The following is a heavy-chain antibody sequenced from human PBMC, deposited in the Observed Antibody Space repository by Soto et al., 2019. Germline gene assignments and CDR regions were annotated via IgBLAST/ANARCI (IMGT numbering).Heavy chain of an antibody. Sequence: EVKLVESGGGLVQPGRSLRLSCAASGFTFGDYAMHWVRQAPGKGLEWVSGIAMNTGSIGYADSVLGRFTISRDNEKSSLTPQMNSLRPEDTAVYFCAKDIFRRGWYGTGGLDLWGQGTMVTVS. J-gene: IGHJ3*01. V-gene: IGHV3-9*01. D-gene: IGHD6-19*01. CDR3: AKDIFRRGWYGTGGLDL. CDR1: GFTFGDYA. CDR2: IAMNTGSI.